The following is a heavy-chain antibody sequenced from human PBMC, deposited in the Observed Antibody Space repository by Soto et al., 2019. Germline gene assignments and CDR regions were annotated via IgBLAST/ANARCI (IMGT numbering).Heavy chain of an antibody. D-gene: IGHD3-10*01. V-gene: IGHV3-30-3*01. Sequence: QVQLVESGGGVVQPGRSLRLSCAASGFTFSSYAMHWVRQAPGKGLGWVAVISYDGSNKYDADSVKGRCTISRDNSKNTLDLQMNSLGAEDTAVYYCARSSITMVRGVISFSDYWGQGTLVTVSS. CDR3: ARSSITMVRGVISFSDY. J-gene: IGHJ4*02. CDR2: ISYDGSNK. CDR1: GFTFSSYA.